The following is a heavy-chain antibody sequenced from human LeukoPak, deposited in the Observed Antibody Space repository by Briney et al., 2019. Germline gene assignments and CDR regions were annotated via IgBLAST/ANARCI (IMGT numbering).Heavy chain of an antibody. Sequence: GASVKVPCRASGYTFTSYYMHWVRQAPGQGLEWMGIINPSGGSTSYAQKFQGRVTMTRDTSTSTVYMELSSLRSEDTAVYYCARDGDSGPESDWGQGTLVTVSS. D-gene: IGHD2-21*02. CDR2: INPSGGST. CDR3: ARDGDSGPESD. CDR1: GYTFTSYY. V-gene: IGHV1-46*01. J-gene: IGHJ4*02.